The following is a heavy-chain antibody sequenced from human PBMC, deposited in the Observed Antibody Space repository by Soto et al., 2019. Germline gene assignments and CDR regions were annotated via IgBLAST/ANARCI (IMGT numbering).Heavy chain of an antibody. CDR1: GFTFSHYS. V-gene: IGHV3-30-3*01. CDR2: ISYDGSNK. D-gene: IGHD5-18*01. CDR3: ARDLRDYSYGWVVDY. Sequence: QVQLVESGGGVVQPGRSLRLSCAASGFTFSHYSMHWVRQAPGKGLEWVAVISYDGSNKYYADSVKGRFTTSRDNSKNTLYLQMNSLRSEDTAVYYCARDLRDYSYGWVVDYWGQGTLVTVSS. J-gene: IGHJ4*02.